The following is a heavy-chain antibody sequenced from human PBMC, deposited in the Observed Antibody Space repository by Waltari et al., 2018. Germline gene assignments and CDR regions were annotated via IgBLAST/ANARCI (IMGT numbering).Heavy chain of an antibody. D-gene: IGHD4-17*01. V-gene: IGHV3-23*01. CDR2: IAAGGDST. CDR3: AGGAYGEHDN. Sequence: EEQLLETGGGLVQPGGSLRLSCAASGFTFSNYAMSWVRQAPGKGLEWVSDIAAGGDSTYYSDSVEGRFTISRDNSKNTLYLQMNSLRVDDTAIYYCAGGAYGEHDNWGQGTLVTVSS. CDR1: GFTFSNYA. J-gene: IGHJ4*02.